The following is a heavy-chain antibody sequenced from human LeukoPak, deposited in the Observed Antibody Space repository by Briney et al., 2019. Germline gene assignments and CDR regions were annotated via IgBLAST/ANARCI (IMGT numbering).Heavy chain of an antibody. CDR3: AKVIWFGELFFDY. CDR2: ISASGGST. CDR1: GFTFSSYA. V-gene: IGHV3-23*01. D-gene: IGHD3-10*01. Sequence: GGSLRLSCAASGFTFSSYAMSWVRQAPGKGLEWVSAISASGGSTYYADSVKGRFTISRDDSKNTLYLQMNSLRAEDTAVYYCAKVIWFGELFFDYWGQGTLVTVSS. J-gene: IGHJ4*02.